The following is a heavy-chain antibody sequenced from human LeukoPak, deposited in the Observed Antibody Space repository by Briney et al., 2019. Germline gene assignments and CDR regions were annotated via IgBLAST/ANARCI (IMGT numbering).Heavy chain of an antibody. V-gene: IGHV4-34*01. CDR3: ARIYGSGTSFGYMDV. J-gene: IGHJ6*03. CDR1: GGSFSGCY. Sequence: SETLSLTCAVYGGSFSGCYWSWIRQPPGKGLEWIGEINHSGSTNYNPSLKSRVTISVDTSKNQFSLKLSSVTAADTAVYYCARIYGSGTSFGYMDVWGKGTTVTVSS. CDR2: INHSGST. D-gene: IGHD3-10*01.